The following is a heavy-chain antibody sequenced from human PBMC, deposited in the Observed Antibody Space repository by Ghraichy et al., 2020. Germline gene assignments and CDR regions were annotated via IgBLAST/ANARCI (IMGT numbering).Heavy chain of an antibody. Sequence: SETLSLTCTVSGGSISSYYWSWIRQPPGKGLEWIGYIYYSGSTNYNPSLKSRVTISVDTSKNQFSLRLSSVTAADTAVYYCARGGSYYLFDPWGQGTLVTVSS. J-gene: IGHJ5*02. CDR3: ARGGSYYLFDP. D-gene: IGHD1-26*01. CDR2: IYYSGST. V-gene: IGHV4-59*01. CDR1: GGSISSYY.